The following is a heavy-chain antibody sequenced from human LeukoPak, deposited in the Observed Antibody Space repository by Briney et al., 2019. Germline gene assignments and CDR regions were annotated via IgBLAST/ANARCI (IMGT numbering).Heavy chain of an antibody. Sequence: SVKVSCKASGGTLSSYAISWVRQAPGQGLEWMGGIIPIFGTANYAQKFQGRVTITADESTCTAYMELSSLRSEDTAVYYCAAMVRGHSDAFDIWGQGTMVTVSS. CDR1: GGTLSSYA. J-gene: IGHJ3*02. CDR3: AAMVRGHSDAFDI. V-gene: IGHV1-69*13. CDR2: IIPIFGTA. D-gene: IGHD3-10*01.